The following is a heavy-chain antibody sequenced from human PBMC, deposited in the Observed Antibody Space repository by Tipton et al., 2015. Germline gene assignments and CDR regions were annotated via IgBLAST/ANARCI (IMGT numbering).Heavy chain of an antibody. J-gene: IGHJ6*02. V-gene: IGHV4-59*12. D-gene: IGHD5-24*01. CDR1: SDSINKYY. CDR2: IFHRGDT. Sequence: TLSLTCTVSSDSINKYYWSWIRQPPGKGLEWIGSIFHRGDTNYNPSLKSRVTISLDTSKNQFSLTLNSVAAADTAVYYCARDLEHGMDVWGHGTTVTVSS. CDR3: ARDLEHGMDV.